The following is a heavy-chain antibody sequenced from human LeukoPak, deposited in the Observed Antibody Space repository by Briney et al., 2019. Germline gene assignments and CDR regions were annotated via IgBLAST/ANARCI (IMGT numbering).Heavy chain of an antibody. V-gene: IGHV4-34*01. J-gene: IGHJ1*01. D-gene: IGHD3-10*01. CDR2: INHSGST. CDR3: ARVVGRARFGYFQH. Sequence: PSETLSLTCAVYGGSFSGYYWIWIRQPPGKGLEWIGEINHSGSTNYNPSLKSRVTISVDTSKNQFSLKLSSVTAADTAVYYCARVVGRARFGYFQHWGQGTLVTVSS. CDR1: GGSFSGYY.